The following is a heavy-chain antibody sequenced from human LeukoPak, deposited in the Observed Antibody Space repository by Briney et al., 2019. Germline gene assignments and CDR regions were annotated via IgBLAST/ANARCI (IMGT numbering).Heavy chain of an antibody. CDR2: ISSGSSYT. CDR3: ARRVGVALDS. CDR1: GSPFRDFY. Sequence: PGGSLRISPSVSGSPFRDFYMSWSRQAPGEGLEWVSYISSGSSYTNYADSVKGRFTISRDNAKNSLYLQMDSLRAEDTAVYYCARRVGVALDSWGQETLVTVSS. V-gene: IGHV3-11*03. J-gene: IGHJ4*02. D-gene: IGHD2-15*01.